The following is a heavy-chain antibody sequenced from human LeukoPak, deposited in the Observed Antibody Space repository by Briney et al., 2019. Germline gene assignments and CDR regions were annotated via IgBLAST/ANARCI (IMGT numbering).Heavy chain of an antibody. D-gene: IGHD1-26*01. Sequence: SVKVSCKASGGTFSSYAISWVRQAPGQGLEWMGGIIPIFGTANYAQKFQGRVTITADESTSTTYMELSSLRSEDTAVYYCARETPPGLLGDYWGQGTLVTVSS. CDR3: ARETPPGLLGDY. CDR1: GGTFSSYA. CDR2: IIPIFGTA. V-gene: IGHV1-69*13. J-gene: IGHJ4*02.